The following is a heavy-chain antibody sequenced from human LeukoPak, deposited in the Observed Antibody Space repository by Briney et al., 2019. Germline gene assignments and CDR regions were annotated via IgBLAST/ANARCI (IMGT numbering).Heavy chain of an antibody. Sequence: SETLSLTCTVSGGSISSYYWSWIRQPPGKGLEWIGYIYYSGSTNYNPSLKSRVTISVDTSKNQFSLKLSSVTAEDTAVYYCASSYFDNRGSGYFQHWGQGTLVTVSS. V-gene: IGHV4-59*12. CDR3: ASSYFDNRGSGYFQH. D-gene: IGHD3-22*01. J-gene: IGHJ1*01. CDR1: GGSISSYY. CDR2: IYYSGST.